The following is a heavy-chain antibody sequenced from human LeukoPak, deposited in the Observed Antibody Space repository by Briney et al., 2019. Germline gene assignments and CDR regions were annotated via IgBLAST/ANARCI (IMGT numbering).Heavy chain of an antibody. CDR3: ARHPSYYKVGGLDF. V-gene: IGHV4-39*01. CDR1: GGSISSESSY. CDR2: IYYSGST. D-gene: IGHD2-15*01. Sequence: SETLSLTCTVSGGSISSESSYWDWIRQPPGEGLEWIGSIYYSGSTYYNPSLKSRVTISVDTSKNQFSLKLSSVTAADTAVYYCARHPSYYKVGGLDFWGRGTLVTVSS. J-gene: IGHJ2*01.